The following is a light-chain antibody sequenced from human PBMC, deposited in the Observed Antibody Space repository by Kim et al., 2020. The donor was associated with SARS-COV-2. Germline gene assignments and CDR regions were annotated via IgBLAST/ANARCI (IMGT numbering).Light chain of an antibody. J-gene: IGKJ4*01. CDR2: GAS. CDR3: QQYSRSPLT. Sequence: SPGERATLSCRASQSGSSIYLAWYQQKSGRAPRLLIYGASNRVTGTPDRFSGSGSGTDFTLTISRLEPEDFAVYYCQQYSRSPLTFGGGTKVDIK. CDR1: QSGSSIY. V-gene: IGKV3-20*01.